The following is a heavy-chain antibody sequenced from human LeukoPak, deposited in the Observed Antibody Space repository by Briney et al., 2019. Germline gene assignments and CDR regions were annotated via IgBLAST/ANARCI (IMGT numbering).Heavy chain of an antibody. V-gene: IGHV3-23*01. CDR1: GFTFSSYA. Sequence: GGSLRLSCAASGFTFSSYAMSWVRQAPGKGLEWVSAISGSGGSTYYADSVKGRFSISRDNSKNTLYLQMNSLRAEDTAVYYCARDGGTYDFWSGGDYWGQGTLVTVSS. CDR3: ARDGGTYDFWSGGDY. CDR2: ISGSGGST. J-gene: IGHJ4*02. D-gene: IGHD3-3*01.